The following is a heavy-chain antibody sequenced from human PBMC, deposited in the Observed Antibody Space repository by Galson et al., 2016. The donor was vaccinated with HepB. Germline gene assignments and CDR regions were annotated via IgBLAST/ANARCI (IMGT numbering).Heavy chain of an antibody. CDR1: GGSVSSGSYY. Sequence: ETLSLTCTVSGGSVSSGSYYWRWIRQPPGKGLERIGFVYYTGITAYNPSLKSRVTISADTSKNQFSLKLNTVTAADAAVYYCARGWSSAVRHTRFYPWGQGTQVTISS. CDR3: ARGWSSAVRHTRFYP. D-gene: IGHD3-3*01. V-gene: IGHV4-61*01. CDR2: VYYTGIT. J-gene: IGHJ5*02.